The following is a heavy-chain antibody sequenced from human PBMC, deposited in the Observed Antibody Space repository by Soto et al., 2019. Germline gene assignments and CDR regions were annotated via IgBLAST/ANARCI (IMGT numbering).Heavy chain of an antibody. CDR2: SRKKTNNYST. Sequence: GGSLRLSCAASGFTSSDHYMDWVRQAPGKGLEWVARSRKKTNNYSTEYAVSVKGRFTISRDDSKNSLYLQMNSLKTEDTAVYYCARVAATYNYDYWGQGTLGTVSS. V-gene: IGHV3-72*01. CDR1: GFTSSDHY. J-gene: IGHJ4*02. D-gene: IGHD1-1*01. CDR3: ARVAATYNYDY.